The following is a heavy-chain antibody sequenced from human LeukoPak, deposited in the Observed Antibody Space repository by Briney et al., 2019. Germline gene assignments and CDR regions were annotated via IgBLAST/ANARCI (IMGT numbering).Heavy chain of an antibody. CDR2: ISYDGSNK. Sequence: GGSLRLSCAASGFTFSSYGMHWVRQAPGKGLEWVAVISYDGSNKYYAGSVKGRFTISRDNSKNTLYLQMNSLRAEDTAVYYCAKDLDDSSGYYYPGFDYWGQGTLVTVSS. J-gene: IGHJ4*02. D-gene: IGHD3-22*01. V-gene: IGHV3-30*18. CDR3: AKDLDDSSGYYYPGFDY. CDR1: GFTFSSYG.